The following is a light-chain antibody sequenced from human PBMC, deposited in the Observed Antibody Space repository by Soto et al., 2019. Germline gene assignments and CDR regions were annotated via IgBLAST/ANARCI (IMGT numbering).Light chain of an antibody. Sequence: QSVLTQPPSASGTPGQRVSISCSGSRSNIGRNYVYWYQQLPGTAPKLLIQRNNERPSGVPDRFSGSKSGTSVSLAITGLQTQDEADYYCQSFDSSLTGLIFGGGTKLTVL. J-gene: IGLJ2*01. CDR1: RSNIGRNY. CDR2: RNN. CDR3: QSFDSSLTGLI. V-gene: IGLV1-47*01.